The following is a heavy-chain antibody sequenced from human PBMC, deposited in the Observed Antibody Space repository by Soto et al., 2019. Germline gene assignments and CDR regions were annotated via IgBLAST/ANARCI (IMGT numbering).Heavy chain of an antibody. J-gene: IGHJ4*02. D-gene: IGHD3-9*01. CDR2: ISGSGGST. CDR3: AKITYYDILTCPDY. CDR1: GFTFSSYA. V-gene: IGHV3-23*01. Sequence: PGGSLRLSCAASGFTFSSYAMRWVRPAPGKGLEWVSAISGSGGSTYYADSVKGRFTISRDNSKNTLYLQMNSLIAEDTAVYYCAKITYYDILTCPDYCGQGTLVTVSS.